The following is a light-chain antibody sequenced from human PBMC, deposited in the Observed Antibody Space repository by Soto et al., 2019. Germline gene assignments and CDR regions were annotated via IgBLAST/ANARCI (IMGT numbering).Light chain of an antibody. CDR1: SSDVGSYNL. CDR2: EVS. CDR3: CSYAGSSTSYV. Sequence: QSLLTQPGSVSGSPGEWITIPCTVTSSDVGSYNLVSWYQQHPGKAPNLMIYEVSTRPSGVSNRFSGSKSGNTASLTISGLQADGEADYYCCSYAGSSTSYVFGSGTKVTVL. V-gene: IGLV2-23*02. J-gene: IGLJ1*01.